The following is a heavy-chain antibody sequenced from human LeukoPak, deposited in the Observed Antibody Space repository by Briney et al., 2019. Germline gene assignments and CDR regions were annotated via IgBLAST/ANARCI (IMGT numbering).Heavy chain of an antibody. J-gene: IGHJ5*02. CDR1: GGSISSYY. CDR3: ARRIGGKGFDP. CDR2: IYYSGST. D-gene: IGHD4-23*01. Sequence: SETLSLTCTVSGGSISSYYWSWIRQPPGKGLEWIGYIYYSGSTNYNPSLKSRVTISVDTSKNQFSLKLSSVTAADTAVYYCARRIGGKGFDPWGQGNLVTVSS. V-gene: IGHV4-59*08.